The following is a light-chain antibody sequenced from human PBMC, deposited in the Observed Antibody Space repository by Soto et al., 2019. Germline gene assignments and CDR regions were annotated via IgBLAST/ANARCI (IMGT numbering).Light chain of an antibody. J-gene: IGLJ1*01. Sequence: QSVLPHSVSLSRAPGHSIAFSCHGTSSDVGGYNYVSWYQQHPGKAPKLMIYDVSNRPSGVSNRFSGSKSGNTASLTISGLQAEDEADYYCSSYTSSSAYVFGTGTEVTVL. CDR1: SSDVGGYNY. CDR2: DVS. CDR3: SSYTSSSAYV. V-gene: IGLV2-14*01.